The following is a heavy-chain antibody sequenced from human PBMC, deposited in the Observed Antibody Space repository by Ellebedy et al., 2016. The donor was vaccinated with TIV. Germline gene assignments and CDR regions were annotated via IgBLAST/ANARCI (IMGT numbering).Heavy chain of an antibody. CDR1: GGSFSGYD. J-gene: IGHJ4*02. Sequence: MPSETLSLTCAVYGGSFSGYDWSWIRQPQGKGLEWIGYIYYNENTTYNPSLTSLVTISVDTSKTQFSLNLNSVTSADTAVYFCASTPFSAGSGYHPHDYWGQGILVTVSS. CDR3: ASTPFSAGSGYHPHDY. V-gene: IGHV4-34*11. D-gene: IGHD5-12*01. CDR2: IYYNENT.